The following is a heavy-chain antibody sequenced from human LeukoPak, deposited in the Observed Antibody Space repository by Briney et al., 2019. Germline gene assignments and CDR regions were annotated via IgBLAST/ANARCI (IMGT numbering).Heavy chain of an antibody. J-gene: IGHJ4*02. Sequence: PSQTLSLTSTVSGASFSSGDQYWNWIRQRPGKGLEWIGSIHPSGMLYNNPSLESRVTISIDTSKNQFSLNLNSVTAADTAVYFCSRGLDSRKLGYWGQGTLVTVSS. CDR2: IHPSGML. D-gene: IGHD3-22*01. V-gene: IGHV4-31*03. CDR3: SRGLDSRKLGY. CDR1: GASFSSGDQY.